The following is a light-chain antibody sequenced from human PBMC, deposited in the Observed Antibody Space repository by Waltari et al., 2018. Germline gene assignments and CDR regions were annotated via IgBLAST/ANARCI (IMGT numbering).Light chain of an antibody. CDR3: QQSYTSPWT. Sequence: DVLMTQSPSSLSASVGDRVTIACRASQPVSRYLNWYQQEPGRAPKLLIYAASSLQSGVPSRFSGSGAGTDFILTISSLQPEDVATYYCQQSYTSPWTFGQGTKVDFK. J-gene: IGKJ1*01. CDR2: AAS. V-gene: IGKV1-39*01. CDR1: QPVSRY.